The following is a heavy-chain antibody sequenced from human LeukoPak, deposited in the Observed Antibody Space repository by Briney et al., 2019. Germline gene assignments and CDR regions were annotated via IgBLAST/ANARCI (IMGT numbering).Heavy chain of an antibody. Sequence: PGGSLRLSCAASGFNLNTKWMTWVRQAPGKGLEWVANINQDGSEKYYVDSVKGRFTISRDNAKNSLFLEMSGLRAEDPAVYYCADPPSDYWGQGTLVAVSS. J-gene: IGHJ4*02. CDR2: INQDGSEK. CDR1: GFNLNTKW. V-gene: IGHV3-7*01. CDR3: ADPPSDY.